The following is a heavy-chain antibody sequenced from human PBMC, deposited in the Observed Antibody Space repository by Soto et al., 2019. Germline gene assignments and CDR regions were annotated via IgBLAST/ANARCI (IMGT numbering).Heavy chain of an antibody. V-gene: IGHV4-4*02. CDR1: GGSIIEGHW. CDR3: ARVLGNDAFDI. D-gene: IGHD3-3*02. CDR2: IYHSGST. J-gene: IGHJ3*02. Sequence: SETLSHRCAVSGGSIIEGHWWSWVRQPPGKGLEWIGEIYHSGSTNYNPSLKSRVTISVDKSKNQFSLKLSSVTAADTAVYYCARVLGNDAFDIWGQGTMVT.